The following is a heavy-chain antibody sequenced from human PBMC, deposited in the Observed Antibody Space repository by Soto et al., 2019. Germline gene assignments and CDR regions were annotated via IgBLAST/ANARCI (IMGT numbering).Heavy chain of an antibody. CDR3: LRGLAVTYFPPLF. D-gene: IGHD3-16*01. J-gene: IGHJ4*02. CDR1: GYTFTSYY. CDR2: INPAGGRT. Sequence: QVQLVQSGAEVKKPGASVKVSCKASGYTFTSYYVHWVRQAPVQGLEWMVVINPAGGRTSYAQKVRGRVTMNRATSTSTVYMELSSLRSEDTAVYYCLRGLAVTYFPPLFWGQGTLGTVSS. V-gene: IGHV1-46*01.